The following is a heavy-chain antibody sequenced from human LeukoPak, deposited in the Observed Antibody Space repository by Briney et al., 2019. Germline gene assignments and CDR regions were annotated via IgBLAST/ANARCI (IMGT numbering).Heavy chain of an antibody. J-gene: IGHJ4*02. V-gene: IGHV1-2*02. CDR3: ARDGGILSAEIADY. D-gene: IGHD6-13*01. CDR1: GYTFTGYY. Sequence: ASVKVSCKASGYTFTGYYMHWVRQAPGQGLEWMGWINPNSGGTNYAQKFQGRVTMTRDTSISTAYMELSRLRSDDTAVYYCARDGGILSAEIADYWGQGTLVTVSS. CDR2: INPNSGGT.